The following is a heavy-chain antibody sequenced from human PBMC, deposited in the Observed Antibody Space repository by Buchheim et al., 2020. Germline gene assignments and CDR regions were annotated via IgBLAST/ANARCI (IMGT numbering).Heavy chain of an antibody. CDR2: TYNSGTT. Sequence: QVQLQESGPGLVKPSQTLSLTCTVSGGSINSGGYYWNWIRLVPGKGLQWIGHTYNSGTTYYNPSLQGRVTISVDTSENQFSLKLSSVTAADTAVYYCARDQGGYVWYFDLWGRGSL. CDR3: ARDQGGYVWYFDL. J-gene: IGHJ2*01. CDR1: GGSINSGGYY. V-gene: IGHV4-31*03. D-gene: IGHD5-12*01.